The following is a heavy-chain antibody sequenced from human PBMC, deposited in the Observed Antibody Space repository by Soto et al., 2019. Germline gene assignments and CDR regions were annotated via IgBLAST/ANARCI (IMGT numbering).Heavy chain of an antibody. CDR1: GGSISSYY. V-gene: IGHV4-59*07. CDR2: IYYNGNT. J-gene: IGHJ4*02. CDR3: ARNVGTSRAYYFDY. Sequence: SDALSRTCTVSGGSISSYYWSWIRQPPGKGLEWIGYIYYNGNTNYNPSLRSRVTISVDTSKNQFSLNLNSVTAADTAVYYCARNVGTSRAYYFDYWGQGTLVTVSS. D-gene: IGHD1-1*01.